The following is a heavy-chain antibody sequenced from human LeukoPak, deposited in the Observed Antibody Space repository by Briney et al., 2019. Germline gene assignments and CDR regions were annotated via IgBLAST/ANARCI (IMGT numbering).Heavy chain of an antibody. CDR1: GDSINSTNW. J-gene: IGHJ4*02. CDR3: ASNGYSNAWVDY. Sequence: PSGTLSLTCAVSGDSINSTNWWSWVRQPPGKGLEWIGEIYHSGTTNYNPSPKSRATISVDKSKNQFSLKLSSVNAADTAVYYCASNGYSNAWVDYWGQGTLVTVSS. CDR2: IYHSGTT. V-gene: IGHV4-4*02. D-gene: IGHD6-19*01.